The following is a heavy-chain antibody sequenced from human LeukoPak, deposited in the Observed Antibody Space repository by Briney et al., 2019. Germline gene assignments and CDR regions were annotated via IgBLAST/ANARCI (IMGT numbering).Heavy chain of an antibody. CDR1: GYTFTGYY. D-gene: IGHD1-26*01. Sequence: ASVKVSCKGSGYTFTGYYLHWVRQAPGQGLEWMGWINPNSGATTYPQKFQGRVTMTRDTSINTAYMELSRLRSDDTAVYYCARGGSENYYRPFYYWGQGTLVTVPS. V-gene: IGHV1-2*02. J-gene: IGHJ4*02. CDR3: ARGGSENYYRPFYY. CDR2: INPNSGAT.